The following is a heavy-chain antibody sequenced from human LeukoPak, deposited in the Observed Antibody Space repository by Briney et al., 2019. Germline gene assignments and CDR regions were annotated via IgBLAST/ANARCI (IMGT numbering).Heavy chain of an antibody. V-gene: IGHV4-59*12. D-gene: IGHD6-13*01. J-gene: IGHJ4*02. CDR1: GGSISSYY. CDR3: ARGPGIAAAGTGYFDY. Sequence: PSETLSLTCTVSGGSISSYYWSWIRQPPGKGLEWVGYIYYSGSTNYNPSLKSRVTISVDTSKNQFSLKLSSVTAADTAVYYCARGPGIAAAGTGYFDYWGQGTLVTVSS. CDR2: IYYSGST.